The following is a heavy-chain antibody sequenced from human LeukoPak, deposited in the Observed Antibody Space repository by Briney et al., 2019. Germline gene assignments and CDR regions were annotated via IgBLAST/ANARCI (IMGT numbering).Heavy chain of an antibody. Sequence: SETLSLTCAVYGGSFSGYYWGWIRQPPGKGLEWIGSIYYSGSTYYNPSLKSRVTISVDTSKNQFSLKLSSVTAADTAVYYCARHLIYYGSGSYMANWFDPWGQGTLVTVSS. CDR2: IYYSGST. CDR1: GGSFSGYY. J-gene: IGHJ5*02. D-gene: IGHD3-10*01. CDR3: ARHLIYYGSGSYMANWFDP. V-gene: IGHV4-39*01.